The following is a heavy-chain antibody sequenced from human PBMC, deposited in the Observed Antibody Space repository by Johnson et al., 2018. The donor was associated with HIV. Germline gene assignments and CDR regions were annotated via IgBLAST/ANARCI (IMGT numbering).Heavy chain of an antibody. D-gene: IGHD6-13*01. CDR1: GFTFDYYD. CDR3: TTEMHQLLNRDAFDI. CDR2: ISHEGIHK. V-gene: IGHV3-30*07. J-gene: IGHJ3*02. Sequence: QVQLVESGGGVVRPGGSLRLSCAASGFTFDYYDMNWVRQAPGKGLEWVAVISHEGIHKFYADSVKGRFTISRDNSKNTLYLQVNSLKTEDTAVYYCTTEMHQLLNRDAFDIWGQGTMVTVS.